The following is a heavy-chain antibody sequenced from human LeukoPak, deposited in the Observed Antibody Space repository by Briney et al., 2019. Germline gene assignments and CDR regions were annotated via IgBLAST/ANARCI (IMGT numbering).Heavy chain of an antibody. Sequence: KPSETLSLTCAVYGGSFSGYYWSWIRQPPGKGLEWIGYIYYSGSTYYNPSLKSRVTISVDTSKNQFSLKLSSVTAADTAVYYCARELEWGQGTLVTVSS. J-gene: IGHJ4*02. CDR1: GGSFSGYY. CDR3: ARELE. D-gene: IGHD6-13*01. V-gene: IGHV4-30-4*08. CDR2: IYYSGST.